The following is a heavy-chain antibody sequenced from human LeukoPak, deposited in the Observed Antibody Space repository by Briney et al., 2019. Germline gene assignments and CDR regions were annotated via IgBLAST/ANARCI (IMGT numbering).Heavy chain of an antibody. CDR2: VNSDGSST. Sequence: GGSLRLSCAASGFTFSSYWMHWARQAPGKGLVWVSRVNSDGSSTNYADSVKGRFTISRDNAKNTLYLQMNSLRAEDTAVYYCARGMRGIYAFDIWGQGTVVTVSS. D-gene: IGHD6-13*01. V-gene: IGHV3-74*01. CDR1: GFTFSSYW. CDR3: ARGMRGIYAFDI. J-gene: IGHJ3*02.